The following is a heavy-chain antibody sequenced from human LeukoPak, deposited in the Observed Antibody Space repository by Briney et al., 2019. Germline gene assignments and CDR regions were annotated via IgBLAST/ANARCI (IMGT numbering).Heavy chain of an antibody. V-gene: IGHV3-20*04. D-gene: IGHD6-13*01. CDR1: GFTFDDYG. CDR2: MNWEGGST. Sequence: GGSLRHSCAASGFTFDDYGMSWVRPAPGKGLEWVSDMNWEGGSTGCADSEKARFTISRDNAKNSLYLQMNSLRAEDTALYYCARGTLKAAATDFDYWGQGTLVTVSS. CDR3: ARGTLKAAATDFDY. J-gene: IGHJ4*02.